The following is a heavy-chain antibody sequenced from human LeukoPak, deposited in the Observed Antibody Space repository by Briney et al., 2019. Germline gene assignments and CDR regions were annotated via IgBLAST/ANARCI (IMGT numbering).Heavy chain of an antibody. CDR1: GFTFSSYG. J-gene: IGHJ4*02. D-gene: IGHD3-10*01. Sequence: GGSLRLSCAASGFTFSSYGMHWVRQAPGKGLEWVAVISYDGSNEYYADSVKGRFTISRDNSKNTLYLQMNSLRAEDTAVYYCAKDLRGTMVRGVIGYWGQGTLVTVSS. CDR3: AKDLRGTMVRGVIGY. V-gene: IGHV3-30*18. CDR2: ISYDGSNE.